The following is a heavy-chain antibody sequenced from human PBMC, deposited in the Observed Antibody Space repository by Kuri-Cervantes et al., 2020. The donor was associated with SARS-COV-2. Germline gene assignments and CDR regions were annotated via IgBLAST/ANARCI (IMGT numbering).Heavy chain of an antibody. CDR2: INPSGGST. V-gene: IGHV1-46*01. Sequence: ASVKVPCKASGYTFTSYYMHWVRQAPGQGLEWMGIINPSGGSTSYAQKFQGRVTMTRDTSTSTVYMELSSLRSDDTAVYYCARLGSSGPSYYYAMDLWGRGTTVTVSS. J-gene: IGHJ6*02. CDR3: ARLGSSGPSYYYAMDL. D-gene: IGHD3-22*01. CDR1: GYTFTSYY.